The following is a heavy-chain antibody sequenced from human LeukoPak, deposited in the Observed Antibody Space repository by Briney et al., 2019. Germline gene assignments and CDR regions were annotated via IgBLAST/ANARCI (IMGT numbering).Heavy chain of an antibody. Sequence: ASETLSLTCTVSGGSISSYYWSWIRQPPGKGLEWIGYIYYSGSTNYNPSLKSRVTVSVDTSKNQFSLKLSSVTAADTAVYYCARGAGNYYFYGMDVWGQGTTVTVSS. J-gene: IGHJ6*02. V-gene: IGHV4-59*01. CDR1: GGSISSYY. CDR2: IYYSGST. CDR3: ARGAGNYYFYGMDV.